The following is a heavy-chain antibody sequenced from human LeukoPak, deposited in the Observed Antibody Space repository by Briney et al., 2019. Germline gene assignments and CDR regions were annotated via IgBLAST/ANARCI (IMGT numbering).Heavy chain of an antibody. Sequence: GGSLRLSCAASGFTFSDYYMSWIRQAPGKGLVWVSYISSSGSTIYYADSVKGRFTISRDNAKNSLYLQMNSLRAEDTAVYYCARVIYDSSGYYSAGYYWFDPWGQGTLVTVSS. CDR2: ISSSGSTI. CDR3: ARVIYDSSGYYSAGYYWFDP. J-gene: IGHJ5*02. CDR1: GFTFSDYY. D-gene: IGHD3-22*01. V-gene: IGHV3-11*01.